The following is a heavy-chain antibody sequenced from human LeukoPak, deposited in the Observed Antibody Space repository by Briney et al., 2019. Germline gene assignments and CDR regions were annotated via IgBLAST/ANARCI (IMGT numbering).Heavy chain of an antibody. V-gene: IGHV1-18*01. J-gene: IGHJ4*02. Sequence: ASVKVSCKASGYTFTSYGISWVRQAPGQGPEWMGWISAYNGNTNYAQKLQGRVTMTTDTSTSTAYMELRSLRSDDTAVYYCARDVTMIVVVAGDRPFDYWGQGTLVTVSS. CDR1: GYTFTSYG. CDR2: ISAYNGNT. D-gene: IGHD3-22*01. CDR3: ARDVTMIVVVAGDRPFDY.